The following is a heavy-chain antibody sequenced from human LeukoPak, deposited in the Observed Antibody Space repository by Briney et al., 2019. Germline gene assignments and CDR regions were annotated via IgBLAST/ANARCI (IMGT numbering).Heavy chain of an antibody. V-gene: IGHV4-34*01. CDR3: ARGYCSGGSCSVHFDY. D-gene: IGHD2-15*01. CDR1: GGSFSGYY. J-gene: IGHJ4*02. Sequence: SETLSLTCAVYGGSFSGYYRSWIRQPPGKGLEWIGEINHSGSTNYNPSLKSRVTISVDTSKNQFSLKLSSVTAADTAVYYCARGYCSGGSCSVHFDYWGQGTLVTVSS. CDR2: INHSGST.